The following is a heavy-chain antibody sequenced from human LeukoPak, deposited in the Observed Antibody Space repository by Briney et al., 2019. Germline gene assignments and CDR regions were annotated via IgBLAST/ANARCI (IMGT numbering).Heavy chain of an antibody. J-gene: IGHJ4*02. V-gene: IGHV3-23*01. CDR3: AKDRAFGQFLWGNDY. CDR1: GFTFSSYA. CDR2: ISGSGGST. D-gene: IGHD3-10*01. Sequence: GGSLRLSCAASGFTFSSYAMSWVRQAPGKGLEWVSAISGSGGSTYYADSVKGRFTISRDNSKNTLYLQMNSLRAEDTALYYCAKDRAFGQFLWGNDYWGQGTLVTVSS.